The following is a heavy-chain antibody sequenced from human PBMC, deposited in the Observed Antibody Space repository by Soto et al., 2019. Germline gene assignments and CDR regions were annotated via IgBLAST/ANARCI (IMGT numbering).Heavy chain of an antibody. CDR3: ARVDRYYYHGLDV. V-gene: IGHV4-31*03. CDR2: IYYTGTT. J-gene: IGHJ6*02. CDR1: GGSVGSGGYY. Sequence: QVQLQESGPGLVKPSQTLSLTCTVSGGSVGSGGYYWSWLRQHPGKGLEWIGYIYYTGTTYYNSSLNSRLIISVDTSKNQFSLELSSVTAADTAVYYCARVDRYYYHGLDVWGQGTTVTVSS. D-gene: IGHD2-15*01.